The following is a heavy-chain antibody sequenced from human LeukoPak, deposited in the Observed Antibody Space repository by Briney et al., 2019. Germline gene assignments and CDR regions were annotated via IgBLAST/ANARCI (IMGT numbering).Heavy chain of an antibody. J-gene: IGHJ4*02. D-gene: IGHD6-19*01. CDR3: ARGCCEGSIEVAGHDY. V-gene: IGHV1-69*13. CDR1: GGTFSSYA. Sequence: SVNVSCKASGGTFSSYAIGWVRQAPGQGLEWMGGIIPIFGTANYAQKFQGRVTITADESTSTAYMELSSLRSEGSAVYYCARGCCEGSIEVAGHDYWGQGTLVFVSS. CDR2: IIPIFGTA.